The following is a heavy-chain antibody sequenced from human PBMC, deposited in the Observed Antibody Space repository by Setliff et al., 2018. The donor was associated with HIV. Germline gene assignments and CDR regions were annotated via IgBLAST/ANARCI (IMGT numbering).Heavy chain of an antibody. J-gene: IGHJ5*02. Sequence: SLRLSCAASGFTFSNYGTNWVRQAPGKGLEWVSYISDSSSTIYYAGSVRGRFTISRDNARNSLYLQMNSLRAEDTAVYYCAKDQRSDPWGQGTLVTVSS. CDR3: AKDQRSDP. CDR1: GFTFSNYG. V-gene: IGHV3-48*01. CDR2: ISDSSSTI.